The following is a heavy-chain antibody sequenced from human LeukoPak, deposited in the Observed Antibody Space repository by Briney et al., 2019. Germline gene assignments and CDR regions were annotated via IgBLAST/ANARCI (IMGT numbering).Heavy chain of an antibody. D-gene: IGHD2-8*01. CDR1: GGTFSSYI. Sequence: SVKVSCKASGGTFSSYIISWVRQAPGQGLEWMGGIIPIFGTANYAQKFQGRVTITTDESTSTAYMELSSLRSEDTAVYYCASARRCTNGVCYIARSWGQGTLVTVSS. CDR3: ASARRCTNGVCYIARS. CDR2: IIPIFGTA. V-gene: IGHV1-69*05. J-gene: IGHJ5*02.